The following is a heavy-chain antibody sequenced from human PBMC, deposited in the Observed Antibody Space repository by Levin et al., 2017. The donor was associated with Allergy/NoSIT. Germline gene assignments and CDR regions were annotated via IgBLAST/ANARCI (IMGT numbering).Heavy chain of an antibody. CDR1: GFTFSSYA. V-gene: IGHV3-30-3*01. CDR2: ISYDGSNK. D-gene: IGHD4-17*01. CDR3: ARDGGYTVTTWYYFDY. Sequence: GGSLRLSCAASGFTFSSYAMHWVRQAPGKGLEWVAVISYDGSNKYYADSVKGRFTISRDNSKNTLYLQMNSLRAEDTAVYYCARDGGYTVTTWYYFDYWGQGTLVTVSS. J-gene: IGHJ4*02.